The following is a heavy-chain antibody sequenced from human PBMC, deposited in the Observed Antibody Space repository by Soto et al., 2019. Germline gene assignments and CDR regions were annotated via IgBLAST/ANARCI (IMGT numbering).Heavy chain of an antibody. D-gene: IGHD5-18*01. Sequence: QVQLVESGGGVVQPGRSLRLSCAASGFTFSSYGMHWVRQAPGKGLEWVAVISYDGSNKYYADSVKGRFTISRDNSKNTLYLQMNSLRAEDTAVYYCAKDLEPLIYSPDYWGQGTLVTVSS. V-gene: IGHV3-30*18. J-gene: IGHJ4*02. CDR3: AKDLEPLIYSPDY. CDR2: ISYDGSNK. CDR1: GFTFSSYG.